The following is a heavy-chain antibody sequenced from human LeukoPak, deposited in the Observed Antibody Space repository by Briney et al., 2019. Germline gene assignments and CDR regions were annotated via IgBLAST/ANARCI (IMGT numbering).Heavy chain of an antibody. D-gene: IGHD6-19*01. CDR2: ISSSSSYI. Sequence: PGGSLRLSCAASGFTFSSYSMTWVRQAPGKGLEWVSSISSSSSYIYYADSVKGRFTISRDNAKNSLYLQMNSLRAEDTAVYYCASSPGYSSGWYEYWGQGTLVTVSS. CDR3: ASSPGYSSGWYEY. CDR1: GFTFSSYS. J-gene: IGHJ4*02. V-gene: IGHV3-21*01.